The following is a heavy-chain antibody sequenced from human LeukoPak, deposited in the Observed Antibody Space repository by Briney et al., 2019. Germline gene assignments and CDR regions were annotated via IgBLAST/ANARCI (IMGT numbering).Heavy chain of an antibody. J-gene: IGHJ2*01. CDR1: GGYNSKNH. CDR2: IDYSRST. V-gene: IGHV4-59*01. D-gene: IGHD1-26*01. Sequence: QTLPLSCPVPGGYNSKNHCGCIRLPPGQGLQWIGYIDYSRSTNYNPSLKSRVTISVDTSKNQFSLKLSSVTAADTAVYYGARVGSWCFDLWGRGTLVTVSS. CDR3: ARVGSWCFDL.